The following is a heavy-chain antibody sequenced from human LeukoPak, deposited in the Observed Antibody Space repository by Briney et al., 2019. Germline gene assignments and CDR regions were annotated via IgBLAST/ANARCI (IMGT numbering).Heavy chain of an antibody. J-gene: IGHJ4*02. V-gene: IGHV1-2*02. CDR1: GYTFTGYY. D-gene: IGHD1-1*01. Sequence: ASVKVSCKASGYTFTGYYMHWVPQAPGQGLEWMVWINANNGGTNYAQKFQGRVTLTRDTSITTAYMELSRLRSDDTPVYYCAREVDDNNYWGQGTQVTVSS. CDR2: INANNGGT. CDR3: AREVDDNNY.